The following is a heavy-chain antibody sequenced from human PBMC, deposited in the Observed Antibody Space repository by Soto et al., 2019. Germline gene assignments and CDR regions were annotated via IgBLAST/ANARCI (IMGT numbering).Heavy chain of an antibody. D-gene: IGHD2-8*01. CDR2: IIPIFGTP. J-gene: IGHJ4*02. CDR3: ARVDEMYAITRGHFDS. CDR1: GGSFNSYS. V-gene: IGHV1-69*13. Sequence: ASVKVSCKASGGSFNSYSVTWVRQAPGQGLEWMGGIIPIFGTPNYAQKFQGRVTITADESTSTVYMELSSLRSEDTAMYYCARVDEMYAITRGHFDSWGLGTLVTVSS.